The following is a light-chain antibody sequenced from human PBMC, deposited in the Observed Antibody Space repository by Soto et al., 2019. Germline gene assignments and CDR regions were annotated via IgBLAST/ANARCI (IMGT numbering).Light chain of an antibody. CDR2: WAS. CDR1: QSVSAH. V-gene: IGKV3-15*01. Sequence: EIVMTQAPATLCVSPGERATLSCRASQSVSAHLAWYQQKPGQAPRLIIYWASIRATCSPAMFSGSGSGTDFTLSINSLQPADFATYCCQHAFRVPITFGQGTRLEIK. CDR3: QHAFRVPIT. J-gene: IGKJ5*01.